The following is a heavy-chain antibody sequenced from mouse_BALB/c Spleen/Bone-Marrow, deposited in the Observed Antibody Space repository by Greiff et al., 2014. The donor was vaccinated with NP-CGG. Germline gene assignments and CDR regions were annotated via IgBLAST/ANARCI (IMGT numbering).Heavy chain of an antibody. J-gene: IGHJ2*02. Sequence: QVQLKDSGPGLVAPSQSLSITCTISGFSLTSYGVHWVRQPPGKGLEWLTVIWYDGSTTYNSALKSRLTISKDNSKSQVFLKMNSLQTDDTGMYYCAKHGGGYFDYWGQGTSLTVSS. V-gene: IGHV2-6-1*01. CDR3: AKHGGGYFDY. CDR1: GFSLTSYG. CDR2: IWYDGST.